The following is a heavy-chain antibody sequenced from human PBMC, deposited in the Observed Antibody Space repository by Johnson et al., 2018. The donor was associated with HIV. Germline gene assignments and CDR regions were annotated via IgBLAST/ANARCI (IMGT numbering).Heavy chain of an antibody. D-gene: IGHD2-2*01. CDR2: ISYDGTIR. V-gene: IGHV3-30-3*01. Sequence: VQLVESGGGVVQPGRSLKLSCAASGFPFSTYAVHWVRQSPGKGLEWVAVISYDGTIRYYAASVKGRFSISRDNSKNTVYLQMNSLRAEDTAVYYCARNGLIPAAKGVAFDIWGHGTTVTVSS. CDR1: GFPFSTYA. J-gene: IGHJ3*02. CDR3: ARNGLIPAAKGVAFDI.